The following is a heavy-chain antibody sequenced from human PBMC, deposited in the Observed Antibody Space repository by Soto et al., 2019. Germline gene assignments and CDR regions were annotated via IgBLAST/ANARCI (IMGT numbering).Heavy chain of an antibody. CDR2: TYYRGGS. D-gene: IGHD5-12*01. Sequence: QVQLQESGPGLVKASQTLSLTCTLSGASVSSAEHYWSWIRQPPGKVLESIGYTYYRGGSYYNASLQRRVSISVDTSQNQFSLKLTSVTAADTAVYYCARLSGYDPAGAADKWGPGILVSVAS. CDR1: GASVSSAEHY. J-gene: IGHJ4*02. V-gene: IGHV4-30-4*01. CDR3: ARLSGYDPAGAADK.